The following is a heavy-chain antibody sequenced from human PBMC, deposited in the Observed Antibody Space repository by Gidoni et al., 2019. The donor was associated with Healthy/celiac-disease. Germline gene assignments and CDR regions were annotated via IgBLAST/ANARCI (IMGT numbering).Heavy chain of an antibody. CDR3: ARDKRYYYGSGSPGDGMDV. Sequence: EVQLVESCGGLVQPGGSLRLSCSASAFTFSSSAMNWVRQAPGKGLAWVSYISSSSSTIYYADSVKGRFTIYRDNAKNSLYLKMNSLRAEDTAVYYCARDKRYYYGSGSPGDGMDVWGQGTTVTVSS. CDR1: AFTFSSSA. V-gene: IGHV3-48*03. D-gene: IGHD3-10*01. CDR2: ISSSSSTI. J-gene: IGHJ6*02.